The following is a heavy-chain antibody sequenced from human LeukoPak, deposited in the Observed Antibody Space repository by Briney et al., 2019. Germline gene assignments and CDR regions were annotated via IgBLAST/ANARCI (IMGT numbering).Heavy chain of an antibody. Sequence: GGSLRLSCAASGFIFSSKWIHWVRQAPGEGLEWVSRIDNGGSYTIYADSVKGRFTISRDNAKNTLYLQMNSLRAEDTAVYYCARDLPISDSSGYYLDYWGQGTVVTVSS. J-gene: IGHJ4*02. V-gene: IGHV3-74*01. CDR1: GFIFSSKW. CDR3: ARDLPISDSSGYYLDY. D-gene: IGHD3-22*01. CDR2: IDNGGSYT.